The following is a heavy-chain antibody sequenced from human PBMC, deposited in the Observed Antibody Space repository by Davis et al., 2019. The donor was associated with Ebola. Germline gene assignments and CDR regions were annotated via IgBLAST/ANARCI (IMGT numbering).Heavy chain of an antibody. CDR3: ARKTYFDY. Sequence: GGSLRLSCAASGFTFSDYYMSWVRQAPGKGLEWVSVIYSGGSTYYADSVKGRFTISRDNSKNTLYLQMNSLRAEDTAVYYCARKTYFDYWGQGTLVTVSS. J-gene: IGHJ4*02. CDR1: GFTFSDYY. CDR2: IYSGGST. V-gene: IGHV3-66*02.